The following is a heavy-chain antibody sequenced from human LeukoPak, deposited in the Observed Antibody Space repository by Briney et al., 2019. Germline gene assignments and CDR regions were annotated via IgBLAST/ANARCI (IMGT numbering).Heavy chain of an antibody. D-gene: IGHD6-13*01. Sequence: SETLSLTCTVSGASINTYYWSWIRQPPGKGLQWIAYLYYSGSNNFNPSLRSRLTISVDTSKNQFSLKLNSVTAADTAVYYCARHPGVIAAADFDYWGQGALVTVSS. CDR3: ARHPGVIAAADFDY. CDR2: LYYSGSN. V-gene: IGHV4-59*08. CDR1: GASINTYY. J-gene: IGHJ4*02.